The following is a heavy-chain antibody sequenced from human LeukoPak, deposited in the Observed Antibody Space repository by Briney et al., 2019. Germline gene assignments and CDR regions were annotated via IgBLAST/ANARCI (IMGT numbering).Heavy chain of an antibody. J-gene: IGHJ4*02. Sequence: PSETLSLTCTVSGGSISSSSYYWGWIRQPPGKGLEWIGSIYYSGSTYYNPSLKSRVTISVDTSKNQFSLKLSSVTAADTAVYYCRSWGGSYRGGQGTLVTVSS. CDR2: IYYSGST. D-gene: IGHD1-26*01. CDR1: GGSISSSSYY. V-gene: IGHV4-39*07. CDR3: RSWGGSYR.